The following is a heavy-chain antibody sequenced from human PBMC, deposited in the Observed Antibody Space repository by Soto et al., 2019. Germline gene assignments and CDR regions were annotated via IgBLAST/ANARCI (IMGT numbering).Heavy chain of an antibody. CDR3: AHITLWFGELAYVAFDI. D-gene: IGHD3-10*01. V-gene: IGHV2-5*02. Sequence: QITLKESGPTLVKPTQTLTLTCTFSGFSLSTSGVGVGWIRQPPGKALEWLALIYWDDDKRYSPSLKSRLTLNTDTPKNQVVLTITNMDPVDTAKYYCAHITLWFGELAYVAFDIWGQGTMVTVSS. CDR1: GFSLSTSGVG. CDR2: IYWDDDK. J-gene: IGHJ3*02.